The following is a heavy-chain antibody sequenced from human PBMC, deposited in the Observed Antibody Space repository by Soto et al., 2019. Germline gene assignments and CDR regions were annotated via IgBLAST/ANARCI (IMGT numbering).Heavy chain of an antibody. V-gene: IGHV4-4*02. CDR1: GGSISSSNW. Sequence: SETLSLTCAVSGGSISSSNWWSWVRQPPGKGLEWIGEIYHSGSTNYNPSLKSRVTISVDKSKNQFSLKLSSVTAADTAVYYCARAAFWGFELDDYYGMDVWGQGTTVTVSS. D-gene: IGHD7-27*01. CDR3: ARAAFWGFELDDYYGMDV. CDR2: IYHSGST. J-gene: IGHJ6*02.